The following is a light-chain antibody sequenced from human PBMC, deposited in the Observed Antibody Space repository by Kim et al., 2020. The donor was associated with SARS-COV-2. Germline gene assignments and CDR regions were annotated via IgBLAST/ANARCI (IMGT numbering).Light chain of an antibody. Sequence: ISCSGRSSNIGKNTANRFQQTTGTAPGTAPKLTSDSNSHRPSGVPDRFSGSKSGTSASLAISGLQSEDEADYYCAAWDDTLNGHVFGAGTKVTVL. CDR3: AAWDDTLNGHV. J-gene: IGLJ1*01. V-gene: IGLV1-44*01. CDR2: SNS. CDR1: SSNIGKNT.